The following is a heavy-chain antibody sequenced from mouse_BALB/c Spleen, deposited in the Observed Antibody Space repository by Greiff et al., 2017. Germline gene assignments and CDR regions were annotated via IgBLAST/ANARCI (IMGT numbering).Heavy chain of an antibody. CDR1: GYSITSDYA. CDR2: ISYSGST. V-gene: IGHV3-2*02. J-gene: IGHJ1*01. Sequence: EVKLEESGPGLVKPSQSLSLTCTVTGYSITSDYAWNWIRQFPGNKLEWMGYISYSGSTSYNPSLKSRISITRDTSKNQFFLQLNSVTTEDTATYYCARASLLLRIWYFDVWGAGTTVTVSS. CDR3: ARASLLLRIWYFDV. D-gene: IGHD1-1*01.